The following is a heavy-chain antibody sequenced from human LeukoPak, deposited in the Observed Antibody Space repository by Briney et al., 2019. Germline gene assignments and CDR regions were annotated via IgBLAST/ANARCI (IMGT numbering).Heavy chain of an antibody. CDR2: IRYNGNNQ. J-gene: IGHJ6*03. Sequence: PGGSLRLSCAASGFTFNNYGMHWVRQAPGKGLEWVALIRYNGNNQYYADSVKGRFTISRDNSKNTLYLQMNSLKGDDTAVYYCAKDSAFYYIDVWGKGTTVTISS. D-gene: IGHD3-10*01. CDR3: AKDSAFYYIDV. V-gene: IGHV3-30*02. CDR1: GFTFNNYG.